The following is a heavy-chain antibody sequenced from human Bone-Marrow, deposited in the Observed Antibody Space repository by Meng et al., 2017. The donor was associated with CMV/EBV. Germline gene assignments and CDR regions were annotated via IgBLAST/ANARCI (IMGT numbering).Heavy chain of an antibody. V-gene: IGHV1-8*01. CDR2: MNPNSGNT. CDR3: ATGVADFEY. CDR1: GYTFTSYD. Sequence: QVQLVQSGAEGKKPGASVKVSCKASGYTFTSYDINSVRQAAGQGLEWMGWMNPNSGNTDYAQKFQGRVTMTRNISKSTAYMDLSSLRSEDTAVYYCATGVADFEYWGQGTLVTVSS. J-gene: IGHJ4*02. D-gene: IGHD6-19*01.